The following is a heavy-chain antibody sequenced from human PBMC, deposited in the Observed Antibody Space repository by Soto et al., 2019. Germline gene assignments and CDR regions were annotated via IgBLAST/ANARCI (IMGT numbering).Heavy chain of an antibody. D-gene: IGHD6-19*01. CDR3: ARDGKAVAGTREYYYYYYMDV. CDR1: GYTFTSYA. J-gene: IGHJ6*03. V-gene: IGHV1-3*01. Sequence: ASVKVSCKASGYTFTSYAMHWVRQAPGQRLEWMGWINAGNGNTKYSQKFQGRVTITRDTSASTAYMELSSLRSEDTAVYYCARDGKAVAGTREYYYYYYMDVWGKGTTVTVSS. CDR2: INAGNGNT.